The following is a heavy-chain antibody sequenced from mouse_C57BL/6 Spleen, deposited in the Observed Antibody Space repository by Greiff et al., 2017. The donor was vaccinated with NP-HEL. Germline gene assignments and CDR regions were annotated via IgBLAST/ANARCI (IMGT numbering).Heavy chain of an antibody. CDR3: TRGLQVEGYFDV. CDR2: IYPGNSDT. V-gene: IGHV1-5*01. CDR1: GYTFTSYW. J-gene: IGHJ1*03. D-gene: IGHD2-14*01. Sequence: EVQLQQSGTVLARPGASVKMSCKTSGYTFTSYWMHWVKQRPGQGLEWIGAIYPGNSDTSYNQKFKGKAKLTAVTSASTAYMELSSLTNEDSAVYYCTRGLQVEGYFDVWGTGTTVTVSS.